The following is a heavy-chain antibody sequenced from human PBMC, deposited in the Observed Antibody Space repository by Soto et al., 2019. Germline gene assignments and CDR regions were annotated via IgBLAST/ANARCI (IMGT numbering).Heavy chain of an antibody. J-gene: IGHJ4*02. CDR2: INAGNGNT. CDR1: GYIFTSYA. V-gene: IGHV1-3*01. Sequence: ASVKVSCKASGYIFTSYAMQWVRQAPGQRLEWMGWINAGNGNTKYSQKFQGRVTITRDTSASTAYMELSSLRFEDTAVYYCARDFNYGSGDYWGQGTLVTVSS. D-gene: IGHD3-10*01. CDR3: ARDFNYGSGDY.